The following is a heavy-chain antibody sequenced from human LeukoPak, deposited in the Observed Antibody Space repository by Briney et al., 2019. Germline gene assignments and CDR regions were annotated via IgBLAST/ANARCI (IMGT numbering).Heavy chain of an antibody. D-gene: IGHD3-10*01. Sequence: GGSLRLSCAASGFTFSSYSMNWVRQAPGKGPEWVSSISSSSSYIYYADSVKGRFTISRDNAKNSLYLQMNSLRAEDTAVYYCASPLGSGDAFDIWGQGTMVTVSS. V-gene: IGHV3-21*01. CDR3: ASPLGSGDAFDI. CDR2: ISSSSSYI. CDR1: GFTFSSYS. J-gene: IGHJ3*02.